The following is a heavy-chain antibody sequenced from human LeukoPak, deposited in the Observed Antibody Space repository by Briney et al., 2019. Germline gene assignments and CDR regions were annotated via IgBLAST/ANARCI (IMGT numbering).Heavy chain of an antibody. J-gene: IGHJ4*02. CDR2: SDAGNGDT. D-gene: IGHD3-10*01. V-gene: IGHV1-3*02. Sequence: GASVKVSCRASGYTITTYPIHWVRQAPGQRLEWVGWSDAGNGDTKYSQEFQDRVTITRDTSANTAYMELSGLRSEDLAVYYCARGRWSYSLDYWGQGTLVTVSP. CDR3: ARGRWSYSLDY. CDR1: GYTITTYP.